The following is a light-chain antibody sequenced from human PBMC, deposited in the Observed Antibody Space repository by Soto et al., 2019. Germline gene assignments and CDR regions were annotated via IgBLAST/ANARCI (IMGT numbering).Light chain of an antibody. CDR1: QSVSSN. J-gene: IGKJ4*01. CDR3: QQYNKWPLT. V-gene: IGKV3-15*01. Sequence: EIVMTQSPATLSVSPGERATLSCRASQSVSSNLAWYQQKPGQAPRLLIYSTSTRATGIPARFSGSGSGTEFTLTIGSLQSEDFARYDCQQYNKWPLTFGGGTKVEVK. CDR2: STS.